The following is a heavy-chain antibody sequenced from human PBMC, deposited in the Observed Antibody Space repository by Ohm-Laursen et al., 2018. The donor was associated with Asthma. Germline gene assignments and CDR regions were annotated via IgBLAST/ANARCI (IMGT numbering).Heavy chain of an antibody. V-gene: IGHV3-21*01. D-gene: IGHD1-26*01. CDR1: GYTFSRYS. CDR3: ARIGPEWELPGREYSLHH. Sequence: SLRLSCAASGYTFSRYSIHWVLQVPGKGLEWVASISTASTFIYYADSVRGRFTTSRDNAKNSVYLQMNSLRAEDTALYYCARIGPEWELPGREYSLHHWGQGTQVTVSS. CDR2: ISTASTFI. J-gene: IGHJ1*01.